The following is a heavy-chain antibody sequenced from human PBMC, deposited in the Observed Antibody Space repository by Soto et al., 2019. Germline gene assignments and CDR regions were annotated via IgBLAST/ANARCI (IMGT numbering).Heavy chain of an antibody. CDR3: ARACTSNSCYDVFDY. Sequence: SETLSLTCTVSGGSISSYYWSWIRQPAGKGLEWIGRIYTSGSTNYNPSLKSRVTMSVDTSKNQFSLKLSSVTAADTAVYYCARACTSNSCYDVFDYWGQGTLVTVSS. J-gene: IGHJ4*02. V-gene: IGHV4-4*07. CDR2: IYTSGST. D-gene: IGHD2-2*01. CDR1: GGSISSYY.